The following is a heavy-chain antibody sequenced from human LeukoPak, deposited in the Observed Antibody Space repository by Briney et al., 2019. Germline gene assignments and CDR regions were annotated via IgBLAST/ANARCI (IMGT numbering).Heavy chain of an antibody. CDR1: GYSFTSYW. Sequence: GESLKISCKGSGYSFTSYWIGWVRQVPRKGLEWMGIIYPGDSDTRYSPSFQGEVTISAEKSISTAYLQGSSLKASDTAMYYCARPRGYSGYDLSLWGQGTLVTVSS. CDR2: IYPGDSDT. CDR3: ARPRGYSGYDLSL. V-gene: IGHV5-51*01. D-gene: IGHD5-12*01. J-gene: IGHJ4*02.